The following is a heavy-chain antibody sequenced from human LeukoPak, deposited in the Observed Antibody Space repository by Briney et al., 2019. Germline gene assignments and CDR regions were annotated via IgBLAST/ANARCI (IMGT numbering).Heavy chain of an antibody. CDR2: IYSSGST. Sequence: SETLSLTCTVSVGPISSNNCTWIGKPHGQGLRGIGYIYSSGSTNYNPSLKSRVTISVDTSKNQFSLKLSSVTAADTAVYYCARRDSSWYQGGYYYYYMDVWGKGTTVTVSS. CDR1: VGPISSNN. D-gene: IGHD6-13*01. J-gene: IGHJ6*03. CDR3: ARRDSSWYQGGYYYYYMDV. V-gene: IGHV4-59*08.